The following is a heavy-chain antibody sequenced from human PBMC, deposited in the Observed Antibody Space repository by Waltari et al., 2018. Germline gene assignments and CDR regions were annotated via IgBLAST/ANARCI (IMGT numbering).Heavy chain of an antibody. V-gene: IGHV3-7*01. CDR3: ARALPGEITVYDY. CDR1: GFTFGSHG. CDR2: IKQDGTQQ. D-gene: IGHD3-10*01. Sequence: EVHLVESGGGLVQPGGSLSLSCVASGFTFGSHGMSWVRQAPEKGLEWVADIKQDGTQQYYVDSVKGRFTVSRDNHKNSLFLQMNSLRAEDTAVYYCARALPGEITVYDYWAQGALVTVSS. J-gene: IGHJ4*02.